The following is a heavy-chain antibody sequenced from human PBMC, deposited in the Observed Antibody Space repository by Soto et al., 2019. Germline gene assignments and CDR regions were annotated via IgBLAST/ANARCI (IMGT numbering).Heavy chain of an antibody. CDR2: ITNSGGST. CDR1: GFAFNSYA. D-gene: IGHD4-17*01. CDR3: TKEHDYGYYGWFDP. V-gene: IGHV3-23*01. J-gene: IGHJ5*02. Sequence: GGSLRLSCVASGFAFNSYAMTWVRQAPGKGLEWVSTITNSGGSTYYADSVKGRFTISRDNSKNTLYMQMTTLTAEDTAIYYCTKEHDYGYYGWFDPWGQGTLVTVSS.